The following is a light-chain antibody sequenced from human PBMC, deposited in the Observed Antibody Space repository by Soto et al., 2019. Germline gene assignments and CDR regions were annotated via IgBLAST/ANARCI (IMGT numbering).Light chain of an antibody. CDR2: DAS. CDR1: QSVSSY. V-gene: IGKV3-11*01. CDR3: QQRSNWYT. Sequence: EIVLTQSPATLSLSPGERATLSCRASQSVSSYLAWYQQKPGQAPRLLIYDASNRATGISARFSGSGSGTDFTLTISSLEPEDFAVYYCQQRSNWYTFGQGTKLEIK. J-gene: IGKJ2*01.